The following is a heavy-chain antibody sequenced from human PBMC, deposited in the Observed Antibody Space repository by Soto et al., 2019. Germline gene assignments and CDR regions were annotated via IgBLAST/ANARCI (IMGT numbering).Heavy chain of an antibody. J-gene: IGHJ4*02. CDR2: ISNDVRNI. CDR1: GLTFSTYG. D-gene: IGHD2-2*01. Sequence: VQLVESGGGVVQPGRSLRLSCAASGLTFSTYGFHWVRQAPGKGLEWVAVISNDVRNIHYAESVKGRFTISRDNSKNTLYLQMNSLRTNDTAVYYCVKDTLGGMTPVFMPGPDWGQGTLVTVSS. V-gene: IGHV3-30*18. CDR3: VKDTLGGMTPVFMPGPD.